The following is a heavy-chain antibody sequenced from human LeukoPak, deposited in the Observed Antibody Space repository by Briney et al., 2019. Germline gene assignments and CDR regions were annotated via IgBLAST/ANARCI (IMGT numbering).Heavy chain of an antibody. CDR1: GGTFSSYA. CDR2: IIPIFGTA. Sequence: SVKVSCKASGGTFSSYAISWVRQAPGQGLEWMGGIIPIFGTANYAQKFQGRVTMTEDTSTDTAYMELSSLRSEDTAVYYCATPNPPYYYDSSGYYNFDYWGQGTPVTVSS. J-gene: IGHJ4*02. V-gene: IGHV1-69*06. CDR3: ATPNPPYYYDSSGYYNFDY. D-gene: IGHD3-22*01.